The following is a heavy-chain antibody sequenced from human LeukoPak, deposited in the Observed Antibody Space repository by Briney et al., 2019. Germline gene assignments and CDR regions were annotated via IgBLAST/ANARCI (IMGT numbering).Heavy chain of an antibody. D-gene: IGHD6-19*01. CDR1: GYTFTSYY. V-gene: IGHV1-46*01. J-gene: IGHJ4*02. Sequence: ASVKVSCKASGYTFTSYYMHWVRQAPGQGLEWMGIINPSGGSTSYAQKFQGRVTMTRDMSTSTVYMELSSLRSEDTAVYYCASTVAVAGQFDYWGQGTLVTVS. CDR2: INPSGGST. CDR3: ASTVAVAGQFDY.